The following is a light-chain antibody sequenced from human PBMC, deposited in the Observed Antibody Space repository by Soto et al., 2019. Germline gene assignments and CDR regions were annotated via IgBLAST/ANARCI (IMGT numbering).Light chain of an antibody. V-gene: IGKV4-1*01. CDR2: WAS. J-gene: IGKJ5*01. Sequence: DIVMTQSPDSLAVSLGETATINCKSSQSLLYSSNNRNYLVWYQHKPGQPPKLLIYWASTRELGVPDRFSGSGSRTDFTLTISRLQAEDVAVYYCQQYISTPITFGQGTRVEMK. CDR1: QSLLYSSNNRNY. CDR3: QQYISTPIT.